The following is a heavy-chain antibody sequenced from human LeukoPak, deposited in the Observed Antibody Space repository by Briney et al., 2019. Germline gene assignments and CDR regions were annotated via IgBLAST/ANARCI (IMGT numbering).Heavy chain of an antibody. J-gene: IGHJ6*02. Sequence: GGSLRLSCAASGFTFDDYAMHWVRQAPGKGLEWVSGISWNSGSIGYADSVKGRFTISRDNAKNSLYLQMNSLRAEDTALYYCAKDIMASSGRPYYYGMDVWGQGATVTVSS. CDR1: GFTFDDYA. D-gene: IGHD6-19*01. V-gene: IGHV3-9*01. CDR2: ISWNSGSI. CDR3: AKDIMASSGRPYYYGMDV.